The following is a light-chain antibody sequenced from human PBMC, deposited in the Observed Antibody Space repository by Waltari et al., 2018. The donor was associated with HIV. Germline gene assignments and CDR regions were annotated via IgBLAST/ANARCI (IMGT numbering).Light chain of an antibody. CDR2: GNN. Sequence: QSVLTQPPSVSAAPGKKVPISCSGSSSNIGTNSLSWYQHLPRTAPKLFISGNNNRPSGIPDRFSGSKSGTSATLGITGLQTGDEGDYYCATWDSSLSSWVFGGGTKLTVL. V-gene: IGLV1-51*01. CDR3: ATWDSSLSSWV. CDR1: SSNIGTNS. J-gene: IGLJ3*02.